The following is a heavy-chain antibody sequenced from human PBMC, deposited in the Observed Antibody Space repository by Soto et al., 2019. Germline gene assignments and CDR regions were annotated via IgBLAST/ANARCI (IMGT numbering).Heavy chain of an antibody. CDR1: GYTFTSYD. D-gene: IGHD6-13*01. CDR2: MNPNSGNT. Sequence: QVQLVQSGAEVKKPGASVKVSCKASGYTFTSYDINWVRQATGQGLEWMGWMNPNSGNTGYAQKFQGRVTMTRNTSISTAYMELSSLRSEDTAVYYCARGRSSIWYHISRSTTEDYWGQGTLVTVSS. J-gene: IGHJ4*02. CDR3: ARGRSSIWYHISRSTTEDY. V-gene: IGHV1-8*01.